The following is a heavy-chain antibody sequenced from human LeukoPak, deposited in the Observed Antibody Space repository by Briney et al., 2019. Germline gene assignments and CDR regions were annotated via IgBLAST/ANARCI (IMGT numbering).Heavy chain of an antibody. CDR1: GFTFSTYG. Sequence: GGSLRLSCAASGFTFSTYGMHWVRQAPGKGLEWVAVISYDGSNEYYADSVKGRFTISRDNSKNTLYLQMSGLRAEDTAVYYCAKEFNRGWPDYWGQGTLVTVPS. CDR2: ISYDGSNE. V-gene: IGHV3-30*18. CDR3: AKEFNRGWPDY. D-gene: IGHD2/OR15-2a*01. J-gene: IGHJ4*02.